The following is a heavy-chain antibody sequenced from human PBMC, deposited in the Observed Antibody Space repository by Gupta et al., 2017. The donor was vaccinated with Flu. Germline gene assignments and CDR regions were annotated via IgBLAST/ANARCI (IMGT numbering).Heavy chain of an antibody. CDR3: AKDRYYDILTGYYPNGAFDI. CDR1: GFTFSSYG. CDR2: ISYDGSNK. Sequence: QVQLVESGGGVVQPGRSLRLSCAASGFTFSSYGMHWVRQAPGTGLEWVAVISYDGSNKYYADSVKGRFTISRDNSKNTLYLQMNSLRAEDTAVYYCAKDRYYDILTGYYPNGAFDIWGQGTMVTVSS. J-gene: IGHJ3*02. D-gene: IGHD3-9*01. V-gene: IGHV3-30*18.